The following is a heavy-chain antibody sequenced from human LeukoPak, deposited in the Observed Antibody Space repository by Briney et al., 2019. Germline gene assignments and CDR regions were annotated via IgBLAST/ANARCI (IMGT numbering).Heavy chain of an antibody. V-gene: IGHV4-34*01. CDR3: ARQGRAMVRGVSYYMDV. D-gene: IGHD3-10*01. J-gene: IGHJ6*03. CDR2: INHSGST. Sequence: PSETLSLTCAVYGGSFSGYYWSWIRQPPGKGLEWIGEINHSGSTNYNPSLKSRVTISVDTSKNQFSLKLSSVTAADTAVYYCARQGRAMVRGVSYYMDVWGKGTTVTVSS. CDR1: GGSFSGYY.